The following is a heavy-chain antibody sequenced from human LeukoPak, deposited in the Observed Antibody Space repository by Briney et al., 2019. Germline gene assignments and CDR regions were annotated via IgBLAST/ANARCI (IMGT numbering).Heavy chain of an antibody. D-gene: IGHD3-22*01. CDR3: ARGVVVILFDY. CDR2: IYYSGST. CDR1: GGSISSGGYS. V-gene: IGHV4-31*03. J-gene: IGHJ4*02. Sequence: SETLLLTCTVSGGSISSGGYSWSWISQPPGKGLEWIGYIYYSGSTYYNPSLKSRVTISVDTSKNQFSLKLSSVTAADTAVYYCARGVVVILFDYWGQGTLVTVSS.